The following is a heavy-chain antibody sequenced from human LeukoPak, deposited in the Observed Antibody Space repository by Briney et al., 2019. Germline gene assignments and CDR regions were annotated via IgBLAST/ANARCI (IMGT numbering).Heavy chain of an antibody. D-gene: IGHD1-14*01. CDR2: ISWNSGSI. Sequence: PGGSLRLSCAASGFTFDDYAMHWVRQAPEKGREWVSGISWNSGSIGYADSVKGRFTISRDDAKNSLYLQMNSLRAEDTALYYCAKSVSALRNYYGMDVWGQGTTVTVSS. J-gene: IGHJ6*02. CDR1: GFTFDDYA. V-gene: IGHV3-9*01. CDR3: AKSVSALRNYYGMDV.